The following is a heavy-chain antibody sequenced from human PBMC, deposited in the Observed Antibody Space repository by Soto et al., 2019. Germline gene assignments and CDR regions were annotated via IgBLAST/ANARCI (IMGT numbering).Heavy chain of an antibody. CDR1: AGCITSNNW. J-gene: IGHJ5*02. CDR2: IYHSGST. CDR3: ARSYMVRGVANWFDP. V-gene: IGHV4-4*02. Sequence: KYSVHAGCITSNNWSRSFRRPPRKGMEWFGEIYHSGSTNYTPSLKSRVTISVDKSKNQFSLKLSSVTAADTAVYYCARSYMVRGVANWFDPWGQGTLVTVSS. D-gene: IGHD3-10*01.